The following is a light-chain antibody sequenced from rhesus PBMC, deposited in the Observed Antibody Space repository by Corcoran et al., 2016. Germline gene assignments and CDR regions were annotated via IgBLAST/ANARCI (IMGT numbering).Light chain of an antibody. Sequence: DIQMTQSPSSLSASVGDRVTITCRASENVNNYLNWYQQKPGKAHKLLIYKASTLQSGVPSRFSGSGSVTEYTFTISSLQPEDVATYYCQHGYGTPRTFGQGTKVEIK. CDR3: QHGYGTPRT. CDR1: ENVNNY. CDR2: KAS. J-gene: IGKJ1*01. V-gene: IGKV1-74*01.